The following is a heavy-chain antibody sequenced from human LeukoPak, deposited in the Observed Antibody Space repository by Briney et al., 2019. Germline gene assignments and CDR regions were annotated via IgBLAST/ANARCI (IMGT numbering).Heavy chain of an antibody. Sequence: PGGSLRHTCAASGFSFGGHYMSWLRQAPGKGPEWLSYISGNGGDIAYADSVKGRFTISRDNARNLLHLQMNSLRVDDTAVYYCVRQAGGAGGNWG. V-gene: IGHV3-11*01. CDR3: VRQAGGAGGN. CDR1: GFSFGGHY. J-gene: IGHJ1*01. CDR2: ISGNGGDI. D-gene: IGHD1-26*01.